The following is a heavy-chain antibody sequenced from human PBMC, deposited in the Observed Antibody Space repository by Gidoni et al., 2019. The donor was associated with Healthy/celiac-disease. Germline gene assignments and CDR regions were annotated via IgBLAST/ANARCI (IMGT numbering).Heavy chain of an antibody. CDR3: ARDPKRFGVGPVHWFDP. Sequence: QVQLVQSGAEVKKPGASVKVSCKASGYTFTSYDMHWVRQAPGQGLEWMGIINPSGGSTSYAQKFQGRVTMTRDTSTSTVYMELSSLRSEDTAVYYCARDPKRFGVGPVHWFDPWGQGTLVTVSS. CDR2: INPSGGST. V-gene: IGHV1-46*03. J-gene: IGHJ5*02. D-gene: IGHD3-10*01. CDR1: GYTFTSYD.